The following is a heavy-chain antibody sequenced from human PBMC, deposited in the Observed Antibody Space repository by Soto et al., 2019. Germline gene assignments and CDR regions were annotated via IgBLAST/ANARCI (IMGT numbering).Heavy chain of an antibody. V-gene: IGHV4-61*01. CDR2: IYYSGST. CDR3: ARGYDDSIGDSDEAFDI. CDR1: RGSVSSGSYY. J-gene: IGHJ3*02. D-gene: IGHD3-22*01. Sequence: LETLSLTCTVSRGSVSSGSYYWSWIRQPPGKGLEWIGYIYYSGSTNYNPSLKSRVTISVDTSKNQFSLKLSSVTAADTAVYYCARGYDDSIGDSDEAFDIWGQGTMVTVSS.